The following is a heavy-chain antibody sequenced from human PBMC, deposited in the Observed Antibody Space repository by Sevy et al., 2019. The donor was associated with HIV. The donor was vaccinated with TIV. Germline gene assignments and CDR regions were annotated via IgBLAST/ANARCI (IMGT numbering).Heavy chain of an antibody. V-gene: IGHV3-21*01. CDR1: GFIFSSYI. J-gene: IGHJ4*02. CDR3: ARGVRDFWSGYPDY. CDR2: ISSSSSYI. Sequence: GESLKISCAASGFIFSSYIMNWVRQAPGKGLEWVSSISSSSSYIYYADSVNGRFTISRDNAKNSLYLQMNSLRVEDMAVYYCARGVRDFWSGYPDYWGQGTLVTVSS. D-gene: IGHD3-3*01.